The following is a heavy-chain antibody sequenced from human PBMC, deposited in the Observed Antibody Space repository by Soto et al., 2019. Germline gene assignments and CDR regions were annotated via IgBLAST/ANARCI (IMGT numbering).Heavy chain of an antibody. J-gene: IGHJ4*02. CDR3: VKGHRALDN. CDR2: VSYSGAT. Sequence: TSETLSLTCSVSGGSIGRYYWSWVRQAPGKGLEWIAYVSYSGATRYNPSLESRVTISVDTSKNQFSLRLNSVTAADTAVYYCVKGHRALDNWGQGTLVTVSS. V-gene: IGHV4-59*01. CDR1: GGSIGRYY.